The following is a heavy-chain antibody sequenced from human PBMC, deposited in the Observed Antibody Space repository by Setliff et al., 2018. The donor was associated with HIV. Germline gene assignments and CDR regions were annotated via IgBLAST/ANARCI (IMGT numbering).Heavy chain of an antibody. Sequence: GESLKISCAVSGFNVDDYGMSWVRQVPGKGLEWVGGINWNGGSTGYVDSVKGRFTISRDNAKTSLYLQMNSLRAEDTAVYYCAKLPHGGPLYYFDYWGQGTLVTVS. CDR3: AKLPHGGPLYYFDY. V-gene: IGHV3-20*04. D-gene: IGHD2-15*01. CDR1: GFNVDDYG. CDR2: INWNGGST. J-gene: IGHJ4*02.